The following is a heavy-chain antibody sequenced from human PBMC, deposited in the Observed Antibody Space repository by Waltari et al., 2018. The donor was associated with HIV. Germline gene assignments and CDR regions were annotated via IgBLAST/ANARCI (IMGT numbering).Heavy chain of an antibody. CDR3: VRDRGSSWLLYYFDN. CDR1: GFSFKTFG. CDR2: ISSDGGAQ. J-gene: IGHJ4*02. Sequence: QVKLVESGGRVVQTGGSVRISCAASGFSFKTFGLHWVRQAPGKGLGWVAAISSDGGAQQFADSVKGRFSISRDNFRKTLFLQMDRVRPEDTAVYYCVRDRGSSWLLYYFDNWGQGTHVSVSS. D-gene: IGHD5-18*01. V-gene: IGHV3-30*03.